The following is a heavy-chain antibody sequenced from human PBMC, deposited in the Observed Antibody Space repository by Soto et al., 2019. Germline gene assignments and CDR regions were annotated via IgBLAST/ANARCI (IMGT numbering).Heavy chain of an antibody. J-gene: IGHJ6*02. Sequence: ASVKVSCKACGYAFTGYYMHWVRQAPGQGLEWMGWINPNSGGTNYAQKFQGWVTMTRDTSISTAYMELSRLRYDDTAVYYCGRGRPLSDYYDNSGYYPPYGMDVWGQETTVTVSS. CDR2: INPNSGGT. V-gene: IGHV1-2*04. CDR3: GRGRPLSDYYDNSGYYPPYGMDV. D-gene: IGHD3-22*01. CDR1: GYAFTGYY.